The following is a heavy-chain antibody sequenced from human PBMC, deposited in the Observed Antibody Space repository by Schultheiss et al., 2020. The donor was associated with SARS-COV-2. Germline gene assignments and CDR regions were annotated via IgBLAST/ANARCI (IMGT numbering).Heavy chain of an antibody. CDR3: ARELAVAAYGMDV. CDR2: IIPIFGTA. D-gene: IGHD6-19*01. V-gene: IGHV1-69*05. CDR1: GGTFSSYA. J-gene: IGHJ6*02. Sequence: SVKVSCKASGGTFSSYAISWVRQAPGQGLEWMGGIIPIFGTANYAQKFQGRVTITRDTSASTAYMELSSLRSEDTAVYYCARELAVAAYGMDVWGQGTTVTVSS.